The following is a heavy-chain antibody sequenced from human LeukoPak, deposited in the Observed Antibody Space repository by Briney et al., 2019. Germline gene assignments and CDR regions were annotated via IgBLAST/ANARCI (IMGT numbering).Heavy chain of an antibody. D-gene: IGHD3-9*01. CDR3: ARDPYYDILTGFSNWFDP. CDR2: ISFDGTNK. V-gene: IGHV3-30*03. J-gene: IGHJ5*02. CDR1: GFIFSNYG. Sequence: GGSLRLSCAASGFIFSNYGMHWVRQAPGKGLEWVAVISFDGTNKYYTDSVKGRFTISRDNSKNTLYLQMNSLRAEDTAVYYCARDPYYDILTGFSNWFDPWGQGTLVTVSS.